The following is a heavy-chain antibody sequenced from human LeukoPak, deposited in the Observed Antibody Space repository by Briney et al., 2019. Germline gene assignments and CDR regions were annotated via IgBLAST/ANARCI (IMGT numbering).Heavy chain of an antibody. CDR3: AREMGSTVDY. V-gene: IGHV4-59*01. CDR2: IYYSGST. J-gene: IGHJ4*02. CDR1: GGSISSYY. Sequence: SETLSLTCTGSGGSISSYYWSWIRQPPGKGLEWIGYIYYSGSTNYNPSLKSRVTISVDTSKNQFSLKLSSVTAADTAVYYCAREMGSTVDYWGQGTLVTVSS. D-gene: IGHD2-8*01.